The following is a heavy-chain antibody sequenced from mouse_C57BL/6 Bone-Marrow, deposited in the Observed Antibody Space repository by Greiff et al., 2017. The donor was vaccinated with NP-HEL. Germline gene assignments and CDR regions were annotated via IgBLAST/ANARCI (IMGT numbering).Heavy chain of an antibody. CDR3: ARTTVVATDY. J-gene: IGHJ2*01. CDR1: GYTFTSYW. V-gene: IGHV1-74*01. Sequence: QVQLQQSGAELVKPGASVKVSCKASGYTFTSYWMHWVKQRPGQGLEWIGRIHPSDSDTNYNEKFKSKATLTVDTSSSTAYMQLSSLTSEDAAVYYCARTTVVATDYWGQGTTLTVSS. D-gene: IGHD1-1*01. CDR2: IHPSDSDT.